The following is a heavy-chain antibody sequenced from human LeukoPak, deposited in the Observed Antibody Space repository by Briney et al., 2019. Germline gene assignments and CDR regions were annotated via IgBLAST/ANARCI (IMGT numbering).Heavy chain of an antibody. CDR3: ARGGGLNYYYYYMDV. Sequence: PSETLSLTCTVSGGSISNYYWNWIRQPPGKGLEWIGYIYYSGTTNYNPSLKSRVSMSVDTSKNQFSLKLSSVTAADTAVYYCARGGGLNYYYYYMDVWGKGTTVTISS. J-gene: IGHJ6*03. CDR2: IYYSGTT. V-gene: IGHV4-59*01. CDR1: GGSISNYY. D-gene: IGHD3-16*01.